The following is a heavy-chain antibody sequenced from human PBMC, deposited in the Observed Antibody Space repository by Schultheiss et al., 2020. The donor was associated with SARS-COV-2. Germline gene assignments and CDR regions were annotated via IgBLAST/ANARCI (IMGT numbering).Heavy chain of an antibody. Sequence: ASVKVSCKASGYTFTSYDINWVRQATGQGLEWMGWMNPNSGNTGYAQKFKGRVAMTRDTSISTAYMELSRLRSDDTAVYYCARVVVAGSSDYWGQGTLVTVSS. CDR3: ARVVVAGSSDY. J-gene: IGHJ4*02. V-gene: IGHV1-8*01. CDR1: GYTFTSYD. D-gene: IGHD6-19*01. CDR2: MNPNSGNT.